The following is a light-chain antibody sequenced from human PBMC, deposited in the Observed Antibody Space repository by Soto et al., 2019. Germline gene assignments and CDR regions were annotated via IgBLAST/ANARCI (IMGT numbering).Light chain of an antibody. CDR3: QQYNSYSPWT. J-gene: IGKJ1*01. V-gene: IGKV1-5*01. CDR1: QSISSW. CDR2: DAS. Sequence: DIQMTQSPSNLSASVGDRVTITCRASQSISSWLAWYQQKTGKAPKLLINDASSLESGVPSMFSGSGSRTEFSLTISSLQPDDHATYYCQQYNSYSPWTFGQGTKVEIK.